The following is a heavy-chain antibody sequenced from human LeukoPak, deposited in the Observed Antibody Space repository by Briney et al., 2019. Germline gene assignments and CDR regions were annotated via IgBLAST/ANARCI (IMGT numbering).Heavy chain of an antibody. Sequence: GGSLRLSCAASGFTFSDYYMSWIRQAPGKGLEWVSYISSSSSYTNYADSVKGRFTISRDNAKNSLYLQMNSLRAEDTAVYYCARGMSSGRYAVDIWGQGTMVTVSS. CDR1: GFTFSDYY. D-gene: IGHD6-19*01. V-gene: IGHV3-11*06. J-gene: IGHJ3*02. CDR3: ARGMSSGRYAVDI. CDR2: ISSSSSYT.